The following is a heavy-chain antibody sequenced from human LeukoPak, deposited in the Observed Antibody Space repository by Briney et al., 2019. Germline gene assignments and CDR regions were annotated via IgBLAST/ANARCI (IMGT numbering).Heavy chain of an antibody. Sequence: GGSLRLSCAASGFTFSSNTMSWVLQAPGKGLSWVSAIDGSGVTTFYADSVKGRFTISRDNSKNTLFLQMNSLRAEDTAVYYCTKRTPEYSSSWCLDYWGRGTLVTVSS. V-gene: IGHV3-23*01. CDR2: IDGSGVTT. CDR3: TKRTPEYSSSWCLDY. D-gene: IGHD6-13*01. CDR1: GFTFSSNT. J-gene: IGHJ4*02.